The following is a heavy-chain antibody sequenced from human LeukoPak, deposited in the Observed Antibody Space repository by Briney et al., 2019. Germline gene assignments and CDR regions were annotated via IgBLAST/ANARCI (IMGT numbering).Heavy chain of an antibody. J-gene: IGHJ4*02. D-gene: IGHD6-19*01. CDR2: IYPDDSDT. Sequence: GESLKISCKASGYSFTTYWIGWVRQMPGKGLEWMGIIYPDDSDTRYSPSFQGQVTISADKSISTAYLQWSSLKASDTAMYYCARVGIAVPGVLLYFDYWGQGALVTVSS. V-gene: IGHV5-51*01. CDR1: GYSFTTYW. CDR3: ARVGIAVPGVLLYFDY.